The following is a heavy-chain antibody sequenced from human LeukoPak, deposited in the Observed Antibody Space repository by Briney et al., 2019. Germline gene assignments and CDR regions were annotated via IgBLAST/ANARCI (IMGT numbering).Heavy chain of an antibody. D-gene: IGHD2-21*01. CDR3: AASIPPAS. CDR2: ISYDGSNK. J-gene: IGHJ5*02. CDR1: GFTFSSYA. Sequence: PGRSLRLSCAASGFTFSSYAMHWVRQAPGKGLEWVAAISYDGSNKYYADSVKGRFTISRDNSKNTLYLQMNSLRAEDTAVYYCAASIPPASWGQGTLVTVSS. V-gene: IGHV3-30*04.